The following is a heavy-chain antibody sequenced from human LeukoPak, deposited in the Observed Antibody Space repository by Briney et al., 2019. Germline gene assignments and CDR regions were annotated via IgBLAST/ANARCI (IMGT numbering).Heavy chain of an antibody. J-gene: IGHJ4*02. D-gene: IGHD1-1*01. V-gene: IGHV4-59*01. Sequence: SETLSLTCTVSGGSISNYYWNWIRQPPGKGLEWIGYIYNSERINYNPSLKSRVTISLDTSKNQVSLELNSVTAADTAVYYCARGPQQLDYWGQGTLVTVSS. CDR2: IYNSERI. CDR3: ARGPQQLDY. CDR1: GGSISNYY.